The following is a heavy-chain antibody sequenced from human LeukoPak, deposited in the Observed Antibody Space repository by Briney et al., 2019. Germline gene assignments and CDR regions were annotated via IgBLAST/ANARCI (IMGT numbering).Heavy chain of an antibody. CDR2: MNPNSGNT. Sequence: ASVKVSCKASGYTFTSYDINWVRQATGQGLEWMGWMNPNSGNTGYAQKLQGRVTMTTDTSTSTAYMELRSLRSDDTAVYYCARCDSSGWPYDYWGQGTLVTVSS. D-gene: IGHD6-19*01. CDR1: GYTFTSYD. J-gene: IGHJ4*02. CDR3: ARCDSSGWPYDY. V-gene: IGHV1-8*01.